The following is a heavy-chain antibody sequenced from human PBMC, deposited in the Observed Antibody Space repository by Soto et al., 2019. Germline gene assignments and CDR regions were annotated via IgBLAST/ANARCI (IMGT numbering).Heavy chain of an antibody. D-gene: IGHD2-15*01. CDR3: ARHVAVPRTRGFDY. V-gene: IGHV4-4*02. CDR1: GASISDNW. J-gene: IGHJ4*02. Sequence: QVQLQESGPGLVKPSGTLSLTCAVSGASISDNWWSWVRQPPGKGLEWIGEIYHSGTTTYNPSLKSRVIISVDKSASQISLTLNSVTAADTAIYYCARHVAVPRTRGFDYWGQGTQVTVSS. CDR2: IYHSGTT.